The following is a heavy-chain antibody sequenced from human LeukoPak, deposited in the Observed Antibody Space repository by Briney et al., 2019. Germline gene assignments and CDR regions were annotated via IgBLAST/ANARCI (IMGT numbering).Heavy chain of an antibody. CDR1: GFTFTDSY. CDR3: ARDPRTVRI. Sequence: GGSLRLSCAASGFTFTDSYMTWVRQAPGKGLGWLSYISGSGDDTNYADSVRGRFTIPRDNAKNSLYLQMNSLRVEDTAVYYCARDPRTVRIWGQGTLVTVSS. D-gene: IGHD1-1*01. V-gene: IGHV3-11*06. J-gene: IGHJ4*02. CDR2: ISGSGDDT.